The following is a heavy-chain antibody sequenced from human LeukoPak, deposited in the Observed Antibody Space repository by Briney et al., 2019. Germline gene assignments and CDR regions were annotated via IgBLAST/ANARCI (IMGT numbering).Heavy chain of an antibody. D-gene: IGHD4-11*01. J-gene: IGHJ6*02. V-gene: IGHV3-23*01. Sequence: GGSLRLSCAASGFTFSSYAMSWVRQAPGKGLEWVSAISGSGGYTYYADSVKGRFTISRDNSKNTLYLQMNSLRAEDTAVYYCAKSMTRAYYYGMDVWGQGTTVTVSS. CDR1: GFTFSSYA. CDR2: ISGSGGYT. CDR3: AKSMTRAYYYGMDV.